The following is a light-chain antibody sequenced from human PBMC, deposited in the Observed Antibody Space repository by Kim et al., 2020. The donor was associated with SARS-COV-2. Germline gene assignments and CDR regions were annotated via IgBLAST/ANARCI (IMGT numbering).Light chain of an antibody. CDR1: ALPKQY. J-gene: IGLJ2*01. CDR3: QSADSSGSYP. Sequence: SPGQTARITCSRDALPKQYTYWYQQKPGQAPVLVIYKDSERPSGIPERFSGSSSGTTVTLTIRGVQAEDEADYYCQSADSSGSYPFGGGTQLTVL. CDR2: KDS. V-gene: IGLV3-25*03.